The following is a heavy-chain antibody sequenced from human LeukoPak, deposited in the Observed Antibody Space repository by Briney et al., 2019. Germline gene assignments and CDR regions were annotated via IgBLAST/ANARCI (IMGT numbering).Heavy chain of an antibody. D-gene: IGHD3-22*01. Sequence: GGSLRLSCAASGFTFNNFGMHWVRQAPGKGLDWVAFIGYEGVHKYYADSVKGRFTISKDNSKATLYLQMNSLRPEDTAVYYCAKDLHGGYSSDYWGQGTLVTVSS. J-gene: IGHJ4*02. CDR1: GFTFNNFG. CDR3: AKDLHGGYSSDY. CDR2: IGYEGVHK. V-gene: IGHV3-30*02.